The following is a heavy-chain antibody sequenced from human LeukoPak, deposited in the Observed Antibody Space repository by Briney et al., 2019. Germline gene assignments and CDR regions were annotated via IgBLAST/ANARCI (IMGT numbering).Heavy chain of an antibody. CDR2: INPNSGGT. J-gene: IGHJ5*02. Sequence: ASVKVSYKASGYTFTGYYMHWVRQAPGQGLEWMAWINPNSGGTNYAQKFQGRVTMTRDTSISTAYMELSRLRSDDTAVYYCARLGTSPTGNWFDPWGQGTLVTVSS. CDR1: GYTFTGYY. V-gene: IGHV1-2*02. D-gene: IGHD2-2*01. CDR3: ARLGTSPTGNWFDP.